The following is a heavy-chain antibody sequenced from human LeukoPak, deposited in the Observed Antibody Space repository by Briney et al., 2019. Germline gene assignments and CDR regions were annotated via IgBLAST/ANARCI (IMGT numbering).Heavy chain of an antibody. Sequence: SETLSLTCAVYGGSFSGYYWSWIRQPQGKGMEWNGEINHSGSTNYNPSLKSRVTISVDKPKNQFSLQLSSLTAADTAVYYCARGSTIAVAGIDYWGQGTLVTVSS. D-gene: IGHD6-19*01. CDR1: GGSFSGYY. J-gene: IGHJ4*02. CDR3: ARGSTIAVAGIDY. CDR2: INHSGST. V-gene: IGHV4-34*01.